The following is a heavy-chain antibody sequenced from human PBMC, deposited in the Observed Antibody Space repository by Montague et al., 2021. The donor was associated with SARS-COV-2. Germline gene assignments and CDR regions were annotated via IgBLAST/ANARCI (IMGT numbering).Heavy chain of an antibody. J-gene: IGHJ6*02. CDR2: ISSSGSAI. CDR1: GFPFSNYV. D-gene: IGHD3-10*01. Sequence: SLRLSCAASGFPFSNYVMNWVRQAPGKGLEWVLYISSSGSAIYYADSVKGRFTISRDNAQNSLYLQMNSLRAEDTGVYYCARDRGYGDFYYYGMDVWGQGTTVTVSS. CDR3: ARDRGYGDFYYYGMDV. V-gene: IGHV3-48*03.